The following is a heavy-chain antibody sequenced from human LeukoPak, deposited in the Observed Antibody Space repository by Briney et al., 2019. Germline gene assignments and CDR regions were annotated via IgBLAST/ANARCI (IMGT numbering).Heavy chain of an antibody. V-gene: IGHV3-7*01. Sequence: PGGSLRLSCAASGFTFSSYWMSWVRQAPGKGLEWVANIKQDGSEKYYVDSVKGRFTISRDNAKNSLYLQMNSLRAEDTAVYYCARDPDNGDYVNYFDYWGQGTLVTVSS. D-gene: IGHD4-17*01. CDR3: ARDPDNGDYVNYFDY. J-gene: IGHJ4*02. CDR2: IKQDGSEK. CDR1: GFTFSSYW.